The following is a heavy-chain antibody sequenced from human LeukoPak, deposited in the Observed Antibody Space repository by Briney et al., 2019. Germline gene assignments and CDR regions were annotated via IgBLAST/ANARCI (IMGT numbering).Heavy chain of an antibody. CDR1: AYRFSDYY. CDR3: ARGWRINSSGGFVDP. V-gene: IGHV1-2*02. Sequence: ASVKVSCMASAYRFSDYYLHWVRQAPGQGLQWMGWISPNSGGTNYAQKFQGRVTMTRDTSISTVYMELNRLTSDDTAVYYCARGWRINSSGGFVDPWGQGTLVTVSS. D-gene: IGHD6-6*01. CDR2: ISPNSGGT. J-gene: IGHJ5*02.